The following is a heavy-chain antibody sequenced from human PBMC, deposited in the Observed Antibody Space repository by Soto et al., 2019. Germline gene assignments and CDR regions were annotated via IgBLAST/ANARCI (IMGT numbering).Heavy chain of an antibody. J-gene: IGHJ4*02. CDR1: GFSFSNYA. D-gene: IGHD2-2*01. CDR2: ISYDGDNE. CDR3: AKDGGPVYCNSPGCSAKHFDY. V-gene: IGHV3-30*18. Sequence: QVQLAECGGGVVQPGRSLRLSCAASGFSFSNYAMHWVRQAPGKGLEWLAIISYDGDNEYYADYVRGRCTISRDNSKNTLYLQTNTLRHEDTAVYYCAKDGGPVYCNSPGCSAKHFDYWGQGTLVTVSS.